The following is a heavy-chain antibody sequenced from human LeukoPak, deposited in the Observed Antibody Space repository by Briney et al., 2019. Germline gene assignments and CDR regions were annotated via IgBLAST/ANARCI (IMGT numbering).Heavy chain of an antibody. CDR1: GFTFDDYA. CDR2: ISWNSGSI. V-gene: IGHV3-9*01. Sequence: PGGSLRLSCAASGFTFDDYAMHWVRQAPGKGLEWVSGISWNSGSIGYADSVKGRFTISRDNAKNSLYLLMNSLRAEDTALYYCAKDVRGSPSYFDYWGQGTLVTVSS. CDR3: AKDVRGSPSYFDY. D-gene: IGHD6-6*01. J-gene: IGHJ4*02.